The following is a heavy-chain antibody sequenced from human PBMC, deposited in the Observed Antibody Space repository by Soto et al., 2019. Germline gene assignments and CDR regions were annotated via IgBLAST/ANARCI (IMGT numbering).Heavy chain of an antibody. V-gene: IGHV3-7*01. Sequence: GGSLRLSCAASGFTFSSYRMSWVRQAPGKGLEWVANIKQDGSEKYYVDSVKGRFTISRDNAKNSLYLQMNSLRAEDTAVYYCARGGLRPPGDYYYYMDVWGKGTTVTVSS. CDR1: GFTFSSYR. D-gene: IGHD5-12*01. J-gene: IGHJ6*03. CDR3: ARGGLRPPGDYYYYMDV. CDR2: IKQDGSEK.